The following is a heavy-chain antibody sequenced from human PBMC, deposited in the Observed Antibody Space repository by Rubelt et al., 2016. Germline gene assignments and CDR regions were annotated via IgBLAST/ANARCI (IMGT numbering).Heavy chain of an antibody. J-gene: IGHJ6*02. CDR1: GGSISSSSYY. V-gene: IGHV4-61*05. Sequence: QLQLQESGPGLVKPSETLSLTCTVSGGSISSSSYYWGWIRQPPGKGLEWIGYIYYSGGTNYNPSLKSRVTISVDTSKNQFSLKLSSVTAADTAVYYCARGSSWYNYGMDVWGQGTTVTVSS. CDR2: IYYSGGT. CDR3: ARGSSWYNYGMDV. D-gene: IGHD6-13*01.